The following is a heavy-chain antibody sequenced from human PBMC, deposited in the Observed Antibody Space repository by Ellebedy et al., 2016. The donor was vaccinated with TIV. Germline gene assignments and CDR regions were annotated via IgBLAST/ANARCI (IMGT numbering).Heavy chain of an antibody. J-gene: IGHJ4*02. CDR3: AGIAVAVI. D-gene: IGHD6-19*01. V-gene: IGHV4-59*08. Sequence: MPSETLSLTCTVSGGSITTYYWSWIRQPPGKGLEWIGYIYYSGSTNYNPSLKSRVTISVDTSKNQFSLKLSSVTAADTAVYYCAGIAVAVIWGQGTLVTVSS. CDR1: GGSITTYY. CDR2: IYYSGST.